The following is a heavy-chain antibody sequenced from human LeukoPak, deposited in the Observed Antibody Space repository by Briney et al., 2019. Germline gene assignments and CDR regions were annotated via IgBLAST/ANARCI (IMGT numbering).Heavy chain of an antibody. CDR1: GYTFTSYG. CDR3: ARASYDSSGYYPHSDY. Sequence: ASVKVSCKASGYTFTSYGISWVRQAPGQGLEWMGWISAYNGNTNYAQKLQGRVTMTTDTSTSTAYMELRSLRSDDTAVCYCARASYDSSGYYPHSDYWGQGTLVTVSS. CDR2: ISAYNGNT. J-gene: IGHJ4*02. D-gene: IGHD3-22*01. V-gene: IGHV1-18*01.